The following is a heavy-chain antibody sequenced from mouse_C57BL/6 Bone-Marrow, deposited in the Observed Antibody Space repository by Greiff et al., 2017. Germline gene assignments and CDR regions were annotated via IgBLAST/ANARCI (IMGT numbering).Heavy chain of an antibody. CDR1: GFNIKDYY. CDR2: IDPEDGDT. V-gene: IGHV14-1*01. J-gene: IGHJ2*01. CDR3: TPITTVALDD. Sequence: EVQLQQSGAELVRPGASVKLSCTASGFNIKDYYMHWVKQRPEQGLEWIGRIDPEDGDTEYASKFQGRVTMTADTSSNTAYLQLSSLTSEDTAVYYCTPITTVALDDWGQGTTLTVSS. D-gene: IGHD1-1*01.